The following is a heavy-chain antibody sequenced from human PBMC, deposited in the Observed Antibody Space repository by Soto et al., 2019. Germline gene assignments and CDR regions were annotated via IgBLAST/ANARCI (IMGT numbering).Heavy chain of an antibody. CDR1: GFTFSSYA. J-gene: IGHJ4*02. V-gene: IGHV3-23*01. CDR3: AKDLYSSGWYDYFDY. D-gene: IGHD6-19*01. Sequence: EVQLLESGGGLVQPGGSLRLSCAASGFTFSSYAMSWVRQAPGKGLEWVSAISGSGGSTYCADSVKGRFTISRDNSKNTLYLQMNSLRAEDTAVYYCAKDLYSSGWYDYFDYWGQGTLVTVSS. CDR2: ISGSGGST.